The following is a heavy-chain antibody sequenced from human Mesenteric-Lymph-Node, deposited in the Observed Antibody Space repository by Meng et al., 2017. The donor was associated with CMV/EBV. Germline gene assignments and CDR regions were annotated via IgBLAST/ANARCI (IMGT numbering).Heavy chain of an antibody. V-gene: IGHV3-23*01. D-gene: IGHD3-22*01. CDR3: AKLADYYNDPNDGFDM. CDR1: FSRYG. J-gene: IGHJ3*02. Sequence: FSRYGMHWVRQAPVTGLEWVSGISGSGATTYYAESVKGRFTISRDKSKNTVYLQMNSLRAEDTAVYFCAKLADYYNDPNDGFDMWGQGTVVTVSS. CDR2: ISGSGATT.